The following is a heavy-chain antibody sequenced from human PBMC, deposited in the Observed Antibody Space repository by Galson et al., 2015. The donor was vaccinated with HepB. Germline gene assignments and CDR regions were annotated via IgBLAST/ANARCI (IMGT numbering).Heavy chain of an antibody. CDR3: ARDIDPRSGSYYVVSEYFQH. CDR1: GYPFTSYG. Sequence: QSGAEVKKPGESLKVSCKASGYPFTSYGMSWVRQAPGQGLEWMGGISAYNDNTNYAQKLQGRVTMTTDTSTSTAYMELRSLRSDDTAVYYCARDIDPRSGSYYVVSEYFQHWGQGTLVTVSS. V-gene: IGHV1-18*01. J-gene: IGHJ1*01. D-gene: IGHD1-26*01. CDR2: ISAYNDNT.